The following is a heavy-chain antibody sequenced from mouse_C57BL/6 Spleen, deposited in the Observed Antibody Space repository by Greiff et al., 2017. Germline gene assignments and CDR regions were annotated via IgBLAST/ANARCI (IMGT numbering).Heavy chain of an antibody. V-gene: IGHV1-52*01. J-gene: IGHJ2*01. CDR3: TRGLGNYFDY. Sequence: VQLQQSGAELVRPGSSVKLSCKASGYTFTSYWLHWVKQRPIQGLEWIGNIDPSDSETHYNQKFKDKATLTVDKSSSTAYMQLRSLTSEDSAVYYCTRGLGNYFDYWGQGTTLTVSS. CDR1: GYTFTSYW. CDR2: IDPSDSET. D-gene: IGHD1-1*02.